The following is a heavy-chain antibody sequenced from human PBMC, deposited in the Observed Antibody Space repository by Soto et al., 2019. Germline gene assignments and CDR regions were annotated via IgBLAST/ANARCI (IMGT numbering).Heavy chain of an antibody. D-gene: IGHD2-21*02. V-gene: IGHV3-7*01. Sequence: GGSLGLSWAVSGFTFGSFGMNWVGLIPGKGLEWVAYIKPDGSATYYVDSVKGRFTISRDNAKNSLYLQMNSLRVEDTSVYYCARAGYCGPGCYYYFDYWGQGTLVPVSS. CDR2: IKPDGSAT. J-gene: IGHJ4*02. CDR3: ARAGYCGPGCYYYFDY. CDR1: GFTFGSFG.